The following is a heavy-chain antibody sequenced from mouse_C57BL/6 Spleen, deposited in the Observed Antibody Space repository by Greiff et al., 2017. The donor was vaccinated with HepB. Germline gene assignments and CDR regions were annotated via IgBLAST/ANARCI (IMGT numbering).Heavy chain of an antibody. D-gene: IGHD1-1*01. CDR2: IDPANGNT. CDR3: ARWDYYGSSYLMDY. J-gene: IGHJ4*01. Sequence: VHVKQSVAELVRPGASVKLSCTASGFNIKNTYMHWVKQRPEQGLEWIGRIDPANGNTKYAPKFQGKATITADTSSNTAYLQLSSLTSEDTAIYYCARWDYYGSSYLMDYWGQGTSVTVSS. CDR1: GFNIKNTY. V-gene: IGHV14-3*01.